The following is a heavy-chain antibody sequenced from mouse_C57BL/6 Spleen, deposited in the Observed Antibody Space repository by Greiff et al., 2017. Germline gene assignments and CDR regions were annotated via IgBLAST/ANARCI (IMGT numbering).Heavy chain of an antibody. D-gene: IGHD2-4*01. CDR1: GYTFTSYW. Sequence: QVQLQQPGAELVKPGASVKLSCKASGYTFTSYWMQWVKQRPGQGLEWIGEIDPSDSYTNYNQKFKGKATLTVDTSSSTAYMQLSSLTSEDSAVYFCASYDYEGIFDYWGQGTTLTVSS. CDR2: IDPSDSYT. V-gene: IGHV1-50*01. CDR3: ASYDYEGIFDY. J-gene: IGHJ2*01.